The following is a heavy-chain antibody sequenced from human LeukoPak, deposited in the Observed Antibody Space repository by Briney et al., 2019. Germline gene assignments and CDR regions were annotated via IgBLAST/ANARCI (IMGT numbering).Heavy chain of an antibody. J-gene: IGHJ6*03. CDR3: ARDYSSSWGRYYYYYMDV. Sequence: ASVKVSCKASGYTFTGYYMHWVRQAPGQGLEWMGWINPNSGGANYAQKFQGRVTMTRDTSISTAYMELSSLRSEDTAVYYCARDYSSSWGRYYYYYMDVWGKGTTVTVSS. V-gene: IGHV1-2*02. CDR2: INPNSGGA. D-gene: IGHD6-6*01. CDR1: GYTFTGYY.